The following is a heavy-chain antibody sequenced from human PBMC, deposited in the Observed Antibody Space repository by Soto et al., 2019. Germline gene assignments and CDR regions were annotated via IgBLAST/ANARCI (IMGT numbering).Heavy chain of an antibody. CDR2: IIPIFGTA. J-gene: IGHJ6*02. CDR1: GGTFSSYA. CDR3: ARSIELLSSNEYYYYGMDV. Sequence: SVKVSCKASGGTFSSYAISWVRQAPGQGLEWMGGIIPIFGTANYAQKFQGRVTITADESTSTAYMELSSLRSEDTAVYYCARSIELLSSNEYYYYGMDVWGQGTTVTVSS. V-gene: IGHV1-69*13. D-gene: IGHD1-1*01.